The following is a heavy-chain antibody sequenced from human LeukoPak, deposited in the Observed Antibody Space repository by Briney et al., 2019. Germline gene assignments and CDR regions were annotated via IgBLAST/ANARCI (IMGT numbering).Heavy chain of an antibody. V-gene: IGHV3-30-3*01. Sequence: GGSLRLSCAASGFTFSSYAMHWVRQAPGKGLEWVAVISYDGSNKYYADSVKGRSTISRDNSKNTLYLQMNSLRAEDTAVYYCARVPEKYCSGGSCYYYYGMDVWGQGTTVTVSS. CDR1: GFTFSSYA. D-gene: IGHD2-15*01. CDR2: ISYDGSNK. CDR3: ARVPEKYCSGGSCYYYYGMDV. J-gene: IGHJ6*02.